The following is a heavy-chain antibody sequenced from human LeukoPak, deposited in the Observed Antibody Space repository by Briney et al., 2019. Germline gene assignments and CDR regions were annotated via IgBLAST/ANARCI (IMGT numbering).Heavy chain of an antibody. J-gene: IGHJ4*02. Sequence: SEILSLTCTVSGVSIGSSSYFWGWIRQAPEEGLEWIGTIYYNGNAYYNPTLKSRGTMSIDSSKNQFFLKLSSVTAADTAIYYCARVRPVGGTDYWGRGTLVTVSS. V-gene: IGHV4-39*07. CDR1: GVSIGSSSYF. D-gene: IGHD6-19*01. CDR2: IYYNGNA. CDR3: ARVRPVGGTDY.